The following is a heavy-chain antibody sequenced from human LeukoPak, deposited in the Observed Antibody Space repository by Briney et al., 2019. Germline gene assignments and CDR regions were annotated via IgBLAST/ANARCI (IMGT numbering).Heavy chain of an antibody. D-gene: IGHD6-13*01. CDR2: ISGSGGST. CDR1: GFTFSNAW. Sequence: GGSLRLSCAASGFTFSNAWMSWVRQAPGKGLEWVSAISGSGGSTYYADSVKGRFTISRDNSKNTLYLQMNSLRAEDTAVYYCAKDRERYSSSWYFDYWGQGTLVTVSS. V-gene: IGHV3-23*01. CDR3: AKDRERYSSSWYFDY. J-gene: IGHJ4*02.